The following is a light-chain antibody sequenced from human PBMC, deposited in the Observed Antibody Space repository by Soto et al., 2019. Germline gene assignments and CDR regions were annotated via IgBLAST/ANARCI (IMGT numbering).Light chain of an antibody. CDR1: SSDVGSYNL. CDR2: EAT. J-gene: IGLJ1*01. V-gene: IGLV2-23*01. Sequence: QSALTQPASVSGSPGQSITMSCTGTSSDVGSYNLVSWYQQHPGKAPKFMIYEATKRPSGVSNLFSGSKSGNTASLTISGLQAEDEADYYCCSYAGSSTYVFGTGNKLTVL. CDR3: CSYAGSSTYV.